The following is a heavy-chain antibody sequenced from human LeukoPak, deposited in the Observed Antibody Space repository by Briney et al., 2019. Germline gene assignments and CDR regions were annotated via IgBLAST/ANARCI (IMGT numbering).Heavy chain of an antibody. D-gene: IGHD3-9*01. V-gene: IGHV1-2*02. J-gene: IGHJ4*02. Sequence: GASVKVSCKASGGTFSSYAISWVRQAPGQGLEWMGWTNSNNGGTRSAQKFQGRVTMTRDTSISTAYMELSTLRSNDTAVYYCARELPMTGQGAFDLWGQGSLVIVSS. CDR2: TNSNNGGT. CDR1: GGTFSSYA. CDR3: ARELPMTGQGAFDL.